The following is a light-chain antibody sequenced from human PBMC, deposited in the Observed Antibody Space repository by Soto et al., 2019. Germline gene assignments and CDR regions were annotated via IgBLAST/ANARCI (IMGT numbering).Light chain of an antibody. CDR3: QQYNNWPPGVT. V-gene: IGKV3-15*01. Sequence: EIVMTQSPATLSVSPGERATLSCRASQSVSSNLAWYQQKPGQAPSLLIYGASTRATGIPARFSGSGSGTAFTLTSSSLPSEDFAVYSCQQYNNWPPGVTFGPGTKVDIK. CDR1: QSVSSN. J-gene: IGKJ3*01. CDR2: GAS.